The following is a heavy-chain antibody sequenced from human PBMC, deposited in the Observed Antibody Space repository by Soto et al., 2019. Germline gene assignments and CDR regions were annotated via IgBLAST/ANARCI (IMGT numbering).Heavy chain of an antibody. D-gene: IGHD2-15*01. V-gene: IGHV4-61*03. J-gene: IGHJ4*02. CDR3: ARGGGGTSSYFDY. CDR1: GGSVSSGSYY. CDR2: IYYSGST. Sequence: QVQLQESGPGLVKPSETLSLTCTVSGGSVSSGSYYWSWIRQPPGKGLEWIGYIYYSGSTNYNSSLTSRVTISVDTSKSHFSLNLSSVTAADTAVNYCARGGGGTSSYFDYWGQGTLVTVSS.